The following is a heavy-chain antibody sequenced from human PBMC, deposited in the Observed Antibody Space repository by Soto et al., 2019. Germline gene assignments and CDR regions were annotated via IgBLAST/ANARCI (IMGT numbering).Heavy chain of an antibody. Sequence: QVHLVQSGAEVKKPGASVKVSCKASGYTFTSYGITWVRQAPGQGLERMGWISAHNGNTDYAQKLQGRVIVTRDTSTSTAYMELRSLRSDDTVVYYCARGRYGDYWGQGALVTVSS. V-gene: IGHV1-18*01. D-gene: IGHD1-1*01. CDR2: ISAHNGNT. CDR1: GYTFTSYG. CDR3: ARGRYGDY. J-gene: IGHJ4*02.